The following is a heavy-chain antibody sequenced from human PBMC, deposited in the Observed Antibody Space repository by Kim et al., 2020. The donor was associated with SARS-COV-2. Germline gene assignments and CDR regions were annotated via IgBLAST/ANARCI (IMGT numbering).Heavy chain of an antibody. CDR2: IYSDGSN. V-gene: IGHV3-66*01. CDR3: ATRGRGGWSGGDYYYY. J-gene: IGHJ6*03. Sequence: GGSLRLSCAASGFTVSSYYMRWVRQAPGKGLEWVSVIYSDGSNYYDAAAERSCSISSGDSTKTLHFQLKSMRGAEAAAFYCATRGRGGWSGGDYYYY. D-gene: IGHD6-19*01. CDR1: GFTVSSYY.